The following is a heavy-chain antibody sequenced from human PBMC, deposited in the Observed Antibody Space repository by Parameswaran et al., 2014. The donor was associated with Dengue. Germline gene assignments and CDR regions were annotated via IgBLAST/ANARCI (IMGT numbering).Heavy chain of an antibody. V-gene: IGHV2-70*01. D-gene: IGHD2-15*01. CDR2: IDWDDDK. J-gene: IGHJ4*02. Sequence: WIRQPPGKALEWLALIDWDDDKYYSTSLKTRLTISKDTSKNQVVLTMTNMDPVDTATYYCARIQGGGSKPFDYWGQGTLVTVSS. CDR3: ARIQGGGSKPFDY.